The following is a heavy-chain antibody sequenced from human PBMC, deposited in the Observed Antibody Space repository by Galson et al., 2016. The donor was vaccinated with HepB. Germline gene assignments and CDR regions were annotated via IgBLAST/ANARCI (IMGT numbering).Heavy chain of an antibody. V-gene: IGHV3-53*01. CDR2: IYSDART. Sequence: SLRLSCAASGFTVSSNYMSWVRQAPGKGLEWVSVIYSDARTYYADAVKGRFTISRDNSKNTLYLQMNSLRAEDTAVYYCAKLYGWYGSVYFQHWGQGTLVTVSS. CDR1: GFTVSSNY. J-gene: IGHJ1*01. D-gene: IGHD6-25*01. CDR3: AKLYGWYGSVYFQH.